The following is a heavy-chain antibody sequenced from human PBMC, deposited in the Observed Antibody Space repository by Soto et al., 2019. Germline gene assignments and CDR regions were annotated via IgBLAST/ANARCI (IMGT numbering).Heavy chain of an antibody. V-gene: IGHV3-64D*06. CDR1: GFTFSIYA. J-gene: IGHJ4*02. CDR3: VKGEYYYDSGAYYPFDH. CDR2: ISINGDNT. Sequence: GGSLRLSCSASGFTFSIYAMHWVRQAPGKGLEYVSSISINGDNTHYADSVKGRFTISRDNSKNTQYLQMSNLSAEDTAVYYCVKGEYYYDSGAYYPFDHWGQGTLVTVSS. D-gene: IGHD3-22*01.